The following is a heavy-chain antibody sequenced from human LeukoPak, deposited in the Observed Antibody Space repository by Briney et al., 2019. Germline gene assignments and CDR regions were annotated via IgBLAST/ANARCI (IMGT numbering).Heavy chain of an antibody. D-gene: IGHD6-6*01. CDR2: INPSGSST. CDR3: ARSPDPGIAARLPEGY. V-gene: IGHV1-46*01. Sequence: GASVKVSCKASGYTFTSYYMHWVRQAPGQGLEWMGIINPSGSSTSYAQKFQDRVTMTRDTSTSTVYMELSSLRSVDTAVYYCARSPDPGIAARLPEGYWGQGTLVTVSS. CDR1: GYTFTSYY. J-gene: IGHJ4*02.